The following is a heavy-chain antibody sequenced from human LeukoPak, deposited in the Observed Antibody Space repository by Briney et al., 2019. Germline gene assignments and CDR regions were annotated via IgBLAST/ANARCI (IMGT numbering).Heavy chain of an antibody. J-gene: IGHJ5*02. V-gene: IGHV4-4*07. D-gene: IGHD6-13*01. CDR3: ARGWAGYSSSWYDWFDP. CDR2: IYTSGST. Sequence: SETLSLTCTASGVSISSYYWSWIRQPAGKGLEWVGRIYTSGSTNYNPSLKSRVTMSVDTAKTQFSLKLSSVTAADTAVYYCARGWAGYSSSWYDWFDPWGQGTLVTVSS. CDR1: GVSISSYY.